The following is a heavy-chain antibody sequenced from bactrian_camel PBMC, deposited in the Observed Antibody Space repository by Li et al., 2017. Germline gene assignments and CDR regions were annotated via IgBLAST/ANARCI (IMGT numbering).Heavy chain of an antibody. D-gene: IGHD1*01. Sequence: VQLVESGGGSVQAGGSLRLSCAVSGNPFRHYSMAWFRQAPGKEREGVAAIASDGYTGYGDSVKGRFTISKDNSKNTLYLQMNSLDPEDTAVYTCAASGSLSWGNLQYWLLREVTYTYWGQGTQVTVS. CDR1: GNPFRHYS. CDR3: AASGSLSWGNLQYWLLREVTYTY. V-gene: IGHV3S53*01. J-gene: IGHJ4*01. CDR2: IASDGYT.